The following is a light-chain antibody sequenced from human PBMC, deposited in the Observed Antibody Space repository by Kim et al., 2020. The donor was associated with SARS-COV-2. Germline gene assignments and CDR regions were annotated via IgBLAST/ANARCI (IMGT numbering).Light chain of an antibody. CDR2: EVS. V-gene: IGLV2-14*03. J-gene: IGLJ1*01. CDR3: TSYTSSSTYV. CDR1: SSDVGAYKY. Sequence: GQSITISCAGTSSDVGAYKYVSWYQQHPGKAPKLLIYEVSDRPSGVSNRFSGSKSGNTASLTISGLQAEDEADYYCTSYTSSSTYVFGTGTKVTVL.